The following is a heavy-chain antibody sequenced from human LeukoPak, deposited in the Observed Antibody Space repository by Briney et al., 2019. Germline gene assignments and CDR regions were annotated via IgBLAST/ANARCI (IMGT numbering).Heavy chain of an antibody. V-gene: IGHV4-4*07. Sequence: SETLSLTCTVSGGSISSHYWSWIRQPAGKGLEWIGRIYTSGSTNYNPSLKSQVTMSIDTSKNQFSLKLNSVTAADTAVYYCARDSWLDYYDSSGFDYWGQGTLVTVSS. CDR1: GGSISSHY. CDR3: ARDSWLDYYDSSGFDY. D-gene: IGHD3-22*01. CDR2: IYTSGST. J-gene: IGHJ4*02.